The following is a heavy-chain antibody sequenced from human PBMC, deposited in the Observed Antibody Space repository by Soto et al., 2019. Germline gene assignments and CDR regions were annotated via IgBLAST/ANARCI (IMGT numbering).Heavy chain of an antibody. V-gene: IGHV3-23*01. J-gene: IGHJ4*02. Sequence: EVQLLESGGGLVQPGGSLRLSFGAYGITFSNYALSWVRQAPGKGLEWVSGISGSGTGTYYADSVKGRFTISRDNSKNTLYLQMNGLRADDTAVYYCAKEVGGGTAMLTSSFDYSGQGTLVTASS. D-gene: IGHD5-18*01. CDR2: ISGSGTGT. CDR1: GITFSNYA. CDR3: AKEVGGGTAMLTSSFDY.